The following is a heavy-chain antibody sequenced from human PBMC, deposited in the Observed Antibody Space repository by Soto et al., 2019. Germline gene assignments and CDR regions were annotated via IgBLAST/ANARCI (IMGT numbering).Heavy chain of an antibody. CDR3: ARLRCSGGSCYSAWPTGYYGMDV. CDR1: GGSISSSSYY. Sequence: SETLSLTCTVSGGSISSSSYYWGWIRQPPGKGLEWIGSIYYSGSTYYNPSLKSRVTISVDTSKNQFSLKLSSVTAADTAVYYCARLRCSGGSCYSAWPTGYYGMDVWGQGTTVTVSS. V-gene: IGHV4-39*01. D-gene: IGHD2-15*01. J-gene: IGHJ6*02. CDR2: IYYSGST.